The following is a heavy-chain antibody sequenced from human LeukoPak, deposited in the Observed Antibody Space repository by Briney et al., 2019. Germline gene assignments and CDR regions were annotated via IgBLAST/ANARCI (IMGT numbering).Heavy chain of an antibody. CDR3: ARAVYSSSALDY. D-gene: IGHD6-13*01. Sequence: SETLSLTCTVSGGSISEDYWSWIRQPPGKGLEWIGYNYYGGTTNYNPSLKSRVTISVDTSKNQFSLKLTSVTAADTAVYYCARAVYSSSALDYWGQGTLVTVSS. J-gene: IGHJ4*02. CDR1: GGSISEDY. V-gene: IGHV4-59*01. CDR2: NYYGGTT.